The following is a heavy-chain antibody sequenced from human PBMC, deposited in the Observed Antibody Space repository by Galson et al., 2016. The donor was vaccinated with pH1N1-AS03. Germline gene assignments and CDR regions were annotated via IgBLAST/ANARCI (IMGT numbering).Heavy chain of an antibody. J-gene: IGHJ4*02. Sequence: PALVKPTQTLTLTCTFSGFSLSTIGMRVNWVRQPPGKALEWLARIDWDDDKDYSTSLKTRLTISQDTSKNQVVLTMTNMDPVDTATYYCARIRGYRYYFDYWGQGTLVTVSS. CDR3: ARIRGYRYYFDY. CDR1: GFSLSTIGMR. V-gene: IGHV2-70*04. CDR2: IDWDDDK. D-gene: IGHD5-18*01.